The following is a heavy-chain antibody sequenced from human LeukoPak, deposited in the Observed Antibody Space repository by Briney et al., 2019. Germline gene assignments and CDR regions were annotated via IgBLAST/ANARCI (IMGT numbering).Heavy chain of an antibody. D-gene: IGHD3-3*01. CDR3: ARDRTSYDFWSGYPDY. CDR1: GFTFSSYA. Sequence: GRSLRLSCAASGFTFSSYAMHWVRQAPGKGLEWVAVISYDGSNKYYADSVKGRFTISRDNSKNTLYLQMNSLRAEDTAVYYCARDRTSYDFWSGYPDYWGQGTLVTVSS. V-gene: IGHV3-30-3*01. CDR2: ISYDGSNK. J-gene: IGHJ4*02.